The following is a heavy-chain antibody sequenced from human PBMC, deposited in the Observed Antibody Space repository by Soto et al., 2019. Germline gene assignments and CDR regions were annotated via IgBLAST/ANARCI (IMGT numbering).Heavy chain of an antibody. CDR2: INPHGGST. D-gene: IGHD3-3*01. Sequence: ASVKVSCKAPGDTFTSYYLNWVRQAPGQGLEWMGVINPHGGSTKHAQKFQGRITITRDTSRSTVYLELRSLRSDDTAMYFCARSSGGNFGIIIEGSKWFVPWGKGTLVTVSA. J-gene: IGHJ5*02. CDR3: ARSSGGNFGIIIEGSKWFVP. CDR1: GDTFTSYY. V-gene: IGHV1-46*01.